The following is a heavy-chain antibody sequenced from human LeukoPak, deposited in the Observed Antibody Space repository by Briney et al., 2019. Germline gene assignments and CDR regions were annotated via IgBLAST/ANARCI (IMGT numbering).Heavy chain of an antibody. V-gene: IGHV3-11*01. CDR3: ARGRSGWTIDY. CDR2: ISSSGSTI. D-gene: IGHD6-19*01. CDR1: GFTFSNAW. J-gene: IGHJ4*02. Sequence: GGSLRLSCAASGFTFSNAWMSWVRQAPGRGLEWVSYISSSGSTIYYADSVKGRFTISRDNAKNSLYLQMNSLRAEDTAVYYCARGRSGWTIDYWGQGTLVTVSS.